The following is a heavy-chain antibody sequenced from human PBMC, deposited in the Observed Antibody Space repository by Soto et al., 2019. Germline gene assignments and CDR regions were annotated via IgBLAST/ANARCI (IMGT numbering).Heavy chain of an antibody. CDR2: ISDGSTT. Sequence: EVQLVESGGGLVQPGGSLRLSCAASGFTFSNHWMHWVRQAPGKGLVWVSRISDGSTTTYADSVKGRFTISRHNAKNTLYLQLNSLRAEDTALYYCARGYSSGPDYWGQGTLVTVSS. CDR3: ARGYSSGPDY. CDR1: GFTFSNHW. D-gene: IGHD6-19*01. J-gene: IGHJ4*02. V-gene: IGHV3-74*01.